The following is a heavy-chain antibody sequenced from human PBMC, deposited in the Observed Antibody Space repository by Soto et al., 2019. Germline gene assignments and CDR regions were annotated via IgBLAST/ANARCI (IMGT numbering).Heavy chain of an antibody. CDR1: GGSFSGYY. V-gene: IGHV4-34*01. CDR3: ARGKWLRYSLDY. CDR2: INHSGRT. D-gene: IGHD5-12*01. J-gene: IGHJ4*02. Sequence: QVQLQQWGAGLLKPSETLSLTCAVYGGSFSGYYWSWIRQPPGKGLEWIGEINHSGRTNYNPSLKSRVTISLDTSKNQFSLNLSSVTAADTAVYYCARGKWLRYSLDYWGQGTLVTVSS.